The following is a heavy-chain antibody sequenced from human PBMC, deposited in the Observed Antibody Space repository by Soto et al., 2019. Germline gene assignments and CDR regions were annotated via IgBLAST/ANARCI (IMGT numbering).Heavy chain of an antibody. CDR1: GFTFSSYS. J-gene: IGHJ5*02. Sequence: GGSLRLSCAASGFTFSSYSMNWVRQAPGKGLEWVSYSPSFQGQVTISADKSISTAYLQWSSLKASDTAMYYCARRGGSGSWKGFDPWGQGTLVTVSS. CDR3: ARRGGSGSWKGFDP. V-gene: IGHV5-51*01. D-gene: IGHD3-10*01.